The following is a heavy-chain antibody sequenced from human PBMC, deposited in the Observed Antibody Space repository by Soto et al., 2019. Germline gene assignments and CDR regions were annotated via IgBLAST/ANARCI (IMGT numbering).Heavy chain of an antibody. CDR1: GFTFSSYG. D-gene: IGHD3-16*01. V-gene: IGHV3-30*18. CDR2: ISYDGSYK. J-gene: IGHJ4*02. CDR3: AKWNGGFDY. Sequence: QVRLVESGGGVVQPGRSLRLSCAASGFTFSSYGMHWVRQAPGKGLEWVAVISYDGSYKYYADSVKGRFTISRDNSKNTLYLQMNSLRAEDTAVYYCAKWNGGFDYWGQGTLVTVSS.